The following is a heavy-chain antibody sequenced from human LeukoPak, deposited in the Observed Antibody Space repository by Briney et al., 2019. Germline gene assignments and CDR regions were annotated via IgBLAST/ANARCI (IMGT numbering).Heavy chain of an antibody. CDR1: GGSISSGDYY. V-gene: IGHV4-39*07. D-gene: IGHD3-9*01. J-gene: IGHJ6*03. CDR3: ARDRGYDILTGYYYYMDV. Sequence: SETLSLTCTVSGGSISSGDYYWGWIRQPPGKGPEWIGSIHHTGSTYYNLSFKSRVTISVDTSNNQFSLRLRSVTAADTAVYYCARDRGYDILTGYYYYMDVWGKGTTVTVSS. CDR2: IHHTGST.